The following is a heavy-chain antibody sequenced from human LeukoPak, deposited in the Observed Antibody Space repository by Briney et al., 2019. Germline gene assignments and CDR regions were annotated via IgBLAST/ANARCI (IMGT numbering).Heavy chain of an antibody. J-gene: IGHJ4*02. CDR1: GYTFTSYG. CDR2: ISAYNGNT. V-gene: IGHV1-18*01. CDR3: ARGDYYDSSGYYSV. D-gene: IGHD3-22*01. Sequence: GASVKVSCKASGYTFTSYGISWVRQAPGQGLEWMGWISAYNGNTNYAQKLQGRVTMTTDTSTSTAYMELRSLRSEDTAVYYCARGDYYDSSGYYSVWGQGTLVTVSS.